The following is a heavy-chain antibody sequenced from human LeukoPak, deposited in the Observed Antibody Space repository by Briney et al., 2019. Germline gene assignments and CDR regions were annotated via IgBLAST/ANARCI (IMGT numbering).Heavy chain of an antibody. Sequence: ASVKVSCKASGYTFTSYGISWVRQAPGQGLEWVGWISAYNGNTNYAQKLQGRVTMTTDTSTSTAYMELRSLRSDDTAEYYCARDALSCSSTSCPLASWGQGTLVTVSS. J-gene: IGHJ5*01. D-gene: IGHD2-2*01. CDR1: GYTFTSYG. CDR2: ISAYNGNT. CDR3: ARDALSCSSTSCPLAS. V-gene: IGHV1-18*01.